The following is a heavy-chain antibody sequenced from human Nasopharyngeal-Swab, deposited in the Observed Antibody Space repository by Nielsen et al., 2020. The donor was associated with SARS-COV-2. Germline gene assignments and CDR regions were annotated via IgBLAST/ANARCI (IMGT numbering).Heavy chain of an antibody. CDR3: ARLPYSSTSYYALDS. D-gene: IGHD2-2*01. Sequence: VRQMPGKGLPWMGRIDPSDSYTKYSPSFEGHVTFAADKSIGTVYLQWSSLRASDTAMYYCARLPYSSTSYYALDSWGQGTLVTVSS. J-gene: IGHJ5*01. CDR2: IDPSDSYT. V-gene: IGHV5-10-1*01.